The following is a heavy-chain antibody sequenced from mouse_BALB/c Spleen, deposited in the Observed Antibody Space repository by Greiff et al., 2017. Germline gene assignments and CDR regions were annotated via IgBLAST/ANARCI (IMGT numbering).Heavy chain of an antibody. CDR3: TRGRDGNYAFAY. D-gene: IGHD2-1*01. Sequence: QVHVKQPGAELVRPGASVKLSCKASGYTFTSYWINWVKQRPGQGLEWIGNIYPSDSYTNYNQKFKDKATLTVDKSSSTAYMQLSSPTSEDSAVYYCTRGRDGNYAFAYWGQGTLVTVSA. V-gene: IGHV1-69*02. CDR1: GYTFTSYW. CDR2: IYPSDSYT. J-gene: IGHJ3*01.